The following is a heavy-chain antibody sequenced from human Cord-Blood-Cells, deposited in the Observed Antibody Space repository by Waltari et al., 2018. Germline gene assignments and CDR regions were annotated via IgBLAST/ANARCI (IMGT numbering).Heavy chain of an antibody. D-gene: IGHD3-3*01. V-gene: IGHV1-69*01. CDR3: AKNVWSGYYDAFDI. CDR2: IIPIFGTA. J-gene: IGHJ3*02. CDR1: GGTFSSYA. Sequence: QVQLVQSGAEVKKPGSSVKVSCKASGGTFSSYAISWVLQAPGQGLEWMGGIIPIFGTANYAQKFQGRVTITADESTSTAYMELSSLRSEDTAVYYCAKNVWSGYYDAFDIWGQGTMVTVSS.